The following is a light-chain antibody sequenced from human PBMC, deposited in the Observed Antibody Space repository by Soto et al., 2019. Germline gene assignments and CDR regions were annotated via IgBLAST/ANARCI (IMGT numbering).Light chain of an antibody. CDR2: GNS. CDR1: SSNIGAGYD. J-gene: IGLJ3*02. V-gene: IGLV1-40*01. Sequence: QSVLTQPPSVSGAPGQRVTISCTGSSSNIGAGYDVLWYQQLPGTVPKLLIYGNSNRPSGVPDRFSGSKSGTSASLAITGLQAEDEADYYCQSYDSSLSGWVFGGGTKVTVL. CDR3: QSYDSSLSGWV.